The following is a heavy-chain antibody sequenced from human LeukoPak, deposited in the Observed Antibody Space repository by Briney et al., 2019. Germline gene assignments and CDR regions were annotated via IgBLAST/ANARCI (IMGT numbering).Heavy chain of an antibody. Sequence: GGSLRLSCAASGFTFSIYAMSWVRQTPGKGLEWVSSICGSGGSTYYADSVKGRFTISRDNSKNTLYLQMNSLRAEDTAVYYCAKRGYNYDYDYWGQGTLVTVSS. J-gene: IGHJ4*02. V-gene: IGHV3-23*01. D-gene: IGHD5-18*01. CDR1: GFTFSIYA. CDR2: ICGSGGST. CDR3: AKRGYNYDYDY.